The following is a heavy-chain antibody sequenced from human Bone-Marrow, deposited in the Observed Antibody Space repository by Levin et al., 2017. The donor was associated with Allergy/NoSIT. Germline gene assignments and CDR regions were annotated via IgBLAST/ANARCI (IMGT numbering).Heavy chain of an antibody. CDR2: IKSVADGGTA. Sequence: GGSLRLSCAASGFTFINAWMSWVRQAPGKGLEWVGRIKSVADGGTADYAAAVSGRFTMSRDDSKQTLDLQMNSLKIEDTAVYYCTTDLGTDWGQGTLVIVS. J-gene: IGHJ1*01. CDR3: TTDLGTD. CDR1: GFTFINAW. V-gene: IGHV3-15*01.